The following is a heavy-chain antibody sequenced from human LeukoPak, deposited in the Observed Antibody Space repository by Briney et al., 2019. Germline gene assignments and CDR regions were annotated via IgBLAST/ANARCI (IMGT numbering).Heavy chain of an antibody. J-gene: IGHJ6*03. CDR3: VREGSGSTHYMDV. CDR1: GFTFSNHD. D-gene: IGHD3-10*01. V-gene: IGHV3-21*01. CDR2: ITGSSNSI. Sequence: GGSLRLSCATSGFTFSNHDMNWVRQAPGKGLDWVSSITGSSNSIDFADSVKGRFAISRDNAKNSLFLQMDSLRVEDTAVYYCVREGSGSTHYMDVWGKGTTVIVSS.